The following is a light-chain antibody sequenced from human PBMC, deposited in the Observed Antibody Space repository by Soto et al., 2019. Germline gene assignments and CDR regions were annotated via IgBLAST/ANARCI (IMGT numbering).Light chain of an antibody. Sequence: QPVLTQPPSVSGAPGQRVTISCTGSSSNIGAGYDVHWYKQLPVTAPKLLIFGNNNRPSGVPDRFSGSKFGPSASLAITGLQDDDEADYYCQSYGRSLSGTVLGGGTKLTGL. V-gene: IGLV1-40*01. CDR3: QSYGRSLSGTV. CDR2: GNN. J-gene: IGLJ3*02. CDR1: SSNIGAGYD.